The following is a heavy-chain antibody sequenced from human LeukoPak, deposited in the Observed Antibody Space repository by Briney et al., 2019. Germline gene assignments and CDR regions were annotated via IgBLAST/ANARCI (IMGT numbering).Heavy chain of an antibody. CDR3: ARAHGDYAGGGY. CDR1: GYTFTSYY. Sequence: ASVKVSCKASGYTFTSYYMHWVRQAPGQGPEWMGIINPSGGSTSYAQKFQGRVTMTRDTSTSTVYMELSSLRSEDTAVYYCARAHGDYAGGGYWGQGTLVTVSS. CDR2: INPSGGST. V-gene: IGHV1-46*03. J-gene: IGHJ4*02. D-gene: IGHD4-17*01.